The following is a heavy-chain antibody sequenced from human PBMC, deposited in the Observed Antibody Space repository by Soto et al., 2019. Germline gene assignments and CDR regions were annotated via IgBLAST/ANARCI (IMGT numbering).Heavy chain of an antibody. Sequence: PSETLSLTCTVSGVSISSGDYYWSWMGQPPGKGLEWIGYIYYSGSTYYSPSLKSRVTISVDTSKNQFSLKLSSVTAADTAVYYCARAPWGEPFDLWGRGTLVTVTS. V-gene: IGHV4-30-4*01. J-gene: IGHJ2*01. CDR1: GVSISSGDYY. CDR3: ARAPWGEPFDL. CDR2: IYYSGST. D-gene: IGHD3-16*01.